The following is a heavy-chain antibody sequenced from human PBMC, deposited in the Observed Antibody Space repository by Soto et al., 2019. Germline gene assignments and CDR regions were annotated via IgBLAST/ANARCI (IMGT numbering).Heavy chain of an antibody. CDR2: IIPIFGTT. J-gene: IGHJ6*02. CDR3: ARGYIVATIPTYYYYGMDV. D-gene: IGHD5-12*01. V-gene: IGHV1-69*05. Sequence: GASVKVSCKASGGTFGSNAISWVRQAPGQGLEWMGNIIPIFGTTNNAQKFQGWVTMTRDTSISTAYMELSRLRSDDTAVYYCARGYIVATIPTYYYYGMDVWGQGATVTVSS. CDR1: GGTFGSNA.